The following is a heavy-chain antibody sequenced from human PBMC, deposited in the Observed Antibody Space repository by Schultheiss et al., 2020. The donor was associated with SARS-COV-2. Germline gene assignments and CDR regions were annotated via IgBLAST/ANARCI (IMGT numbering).Heavy chain of an antibody. D-gene: IGHD3-22*01. CDR3: AKGLNYYDSSGALST. V-gene: IGHV3-64*04. CDR1: GFTFSSYG. CDR2: ISSNGGST. Sequence: GGSLRLSCAASGFTFSSYGMHWVRQAPGKGLEYVSAISSNGGSTYYADSVKGRFTISRENAKNSLYLQMNSLRAGDTAVYYCAKGLNYYDSSGALSTWGQGTLVTVSS. J-gene: IGHJ5*02.